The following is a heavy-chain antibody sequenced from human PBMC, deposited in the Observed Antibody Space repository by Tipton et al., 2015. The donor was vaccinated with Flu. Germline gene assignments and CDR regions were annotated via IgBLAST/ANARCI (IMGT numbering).Heavy chain of an antibody. Sequence: TLSLTCSVSGGSISSYYWSWIRQPAGKGLEWIGRIYTSGSSNYNPSLKSRVTMSVDTSKNQFSLKLSSVTAADTAVYYCARASHYGSTGYSMDYWGQGTLVNVSS. V-gene: IGHV4-4*07. CDR1: GGSISSYY. CDR2: IYTSGSS. D-gene: IGHD3-22*01. J-gene: IGHJ4*02. CDR3: ARASHYGSTGYSMDY.